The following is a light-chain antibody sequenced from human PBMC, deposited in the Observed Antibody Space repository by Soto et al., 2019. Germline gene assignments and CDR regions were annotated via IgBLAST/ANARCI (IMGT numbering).Light chain of an antibody. V-gene: IGKV1-9*01. Sequence: IQLTQSPSSLSASVGDRVTITCRASQGISSYLAWYHQKPGKAPKLLIYAASTLQSGVPSRFSGSGSGTDFTLTISSLQPEDFATYYCQQLNSYPLTFGGGTKVDIK. CDR2: AAS. CDR3: QQLNSYPLT. J-gene: IGKJ4*01. CDR1: QGISSY.